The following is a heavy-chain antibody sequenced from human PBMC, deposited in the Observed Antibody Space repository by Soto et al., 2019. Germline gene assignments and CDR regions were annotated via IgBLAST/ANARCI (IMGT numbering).Heavy chain of an antibody. V-gene: IGHV1-8*01. Sequence: ASVKVSGKASGYTFTSYDINWVRQATGQGLEWMGWMNPNSGNTGYAQKFQGRVTMTRNTSISTAYMELSSLRSEDTAVYYCARGSYIVVVPAASAQNWFDPWVQGTLVTVSS. CDR3: ARGSYIVVVPAASAQNWFDP. CDR2: MNPNSGNT. D-gene: IGHD2-2*01. J-gene: IGHJ5*02. CDR1: GYTFTSYD.